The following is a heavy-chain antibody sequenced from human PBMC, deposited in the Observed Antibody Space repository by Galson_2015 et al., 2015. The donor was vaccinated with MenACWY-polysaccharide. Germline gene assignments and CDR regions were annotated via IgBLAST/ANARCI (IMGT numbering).Heavy chain of an antibody. J-gene: IGHJ4*02. D-gene: IGHD6-19*01. CDR3: ARVWYSSGWYYFDY. CDR2: IYHSGST. V-gene: IGHV4-4*02. CDR1: GGSISSSNW. Sequence: SETLSLTCAVSGGSISSSNWWGWVRQPPGKGLEWIGEIYHSGSTNYNPSLKSRVTISVDKSKNQFSLKLSSVTAADTAVYYCARVWYSSGWYYFDYWGQGTLVTVSS.